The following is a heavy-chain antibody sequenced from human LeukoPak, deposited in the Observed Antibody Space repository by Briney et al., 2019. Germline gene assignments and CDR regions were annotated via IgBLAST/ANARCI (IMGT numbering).Heavy chain of an antibody. CDR3: ARGGGYLTTVTTPDY. J-gene: IGHJ4*02. CDR1: GYTFTAYY. V-gene: IGHV1-2*02. CDR2: INPHSGGA. D-gene: IGHD4-17*01. Sequence: GASVKVSCKASGYTFTAYYINWVRQAPGQGLEWMGWINPHSGGAIYAQRFQGRVTMTRDTSISTAYMELSRLRSDDSAVYYCARGGGYLTTVTTPDYWGQGTLVTVSS.